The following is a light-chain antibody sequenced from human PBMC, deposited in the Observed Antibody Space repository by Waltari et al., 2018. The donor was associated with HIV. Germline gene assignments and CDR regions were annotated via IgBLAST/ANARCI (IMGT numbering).Light chain of an antibody. V-gene: IGLV2-14*01. Sequence: QSALTQPASVSGSPGPSITISCTGTTRAFGDYDHVSWYQPHPCKTPKLIIYEVNNRPSGVSNRFSGSKSGNTASLTISGLQAEDEADYYCGSYTSSTAWVFGGGT. CDR3: GSYTSSTAWV. CDR1: TRAFGDYDH. J-gene: IGLJ3*02. CDR2: EVN.